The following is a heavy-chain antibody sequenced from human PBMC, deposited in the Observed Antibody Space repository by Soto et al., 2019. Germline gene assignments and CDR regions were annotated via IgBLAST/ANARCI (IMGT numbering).Heavy chain of an antibody. V-gene: IGHV1-18*01. J-gene: IGHJ4*02. CDR3: ARDRPNYYDSRPPDY. D-gene: IGHD3-22*01. Sequence: QVQLVQSGAEVKKPGASVTVSCKASGYTFTSYGIIWVRQAPGQGLAWMGWISAYNGNTNYAQKLQGRVTMTTDTSTSTAYMELRSLRSVDTAVYYCARDRPNYYDSRPPDYWGQGTLVTVSS. CDR1: GYTFTSYG. CDR2: ISAYNGNT.